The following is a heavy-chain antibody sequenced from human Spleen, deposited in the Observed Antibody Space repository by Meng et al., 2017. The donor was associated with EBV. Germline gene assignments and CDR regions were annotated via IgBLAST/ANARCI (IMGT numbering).Heavy chain of an antibody. J-gene: IGHJ5*02. V-gene: IGHV1-69*06. D-gene: IGHD6-19*01. CDR1: GGTFGNYA. CDR2: IIPMFGTT. Sequence: QVQWGQAGEEVKKPGSSVKVSCKASGGTFGNYAISWVRQAPGQGLEWMGGIIPMFGTTDYAESFQGNVTITADKSTGTAYMELNSLKSEDTAVYYCARESIAVAGMGWFDPWGQGTLVTVSS. CDR3: ARESIAVAGMGWFDP.